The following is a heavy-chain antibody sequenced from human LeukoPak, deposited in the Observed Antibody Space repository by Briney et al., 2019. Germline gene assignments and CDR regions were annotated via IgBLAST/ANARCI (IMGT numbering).Heavy chain of an antibody. CDR2: IYYSGST. Sequence: KPSETLSLTCTVSGGSISSYYWSWIRQPPGKGLEWIGYIYYSGSTNYNPSLKSRVTISVDRSKNQFSLKLSSVTAADTAVYYCARDKPGDFHAFDIWGQGTMVTVSS. J-gene: IGHJ3*02. D-gene: IGHD2/OR15-2a*01. CDR3: ARDKPGDFHAFDI. V-gene: IGHV4-59*12. CDR1: GGSISSYY.